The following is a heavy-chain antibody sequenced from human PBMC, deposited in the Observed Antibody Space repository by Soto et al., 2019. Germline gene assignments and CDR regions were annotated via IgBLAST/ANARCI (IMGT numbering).Heavy chain of an antibody. CDR1: GFTLSGHA. V-gene: IGHV3-30-3*01. CDR2: IAADGSRE. J-gene: IGHJ4*02. Sequence: QVQLVESGGDVVQPGTSLRLSCVASGFTLSGHAMHWVRQAPGEGLEWLAIIAADGSREYYADSVKGRFTISTDNSRNTLHLQLNSLIVEDTATYYCARESWSRGTLGLADYWGQGTLVTVSS. D-gene: IGHD3-3*01. CDR3: ARESWSRGTLGLADY.